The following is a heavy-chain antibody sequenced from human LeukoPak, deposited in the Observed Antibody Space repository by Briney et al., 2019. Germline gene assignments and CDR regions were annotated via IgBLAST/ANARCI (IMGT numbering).Heavy chain of an antibody. CDR3: ATQQGGNPAY. D-gene: IGHD1-14*01. J-gene: IGHJ4*02. CDR1: GLTFCSHC. Sequence: GGSLRLSCAASGLTFCSHCMHWVRQAPGRGLVWVSRITNVGSSTTYAESVKGRFTISRDNAQNTLYIQKSRLRAEDTAVYYSATQQGGNPAYWGQGTLVTVSS. CDR2: ITNVGSST. V-gene: IGHV3-74*01.